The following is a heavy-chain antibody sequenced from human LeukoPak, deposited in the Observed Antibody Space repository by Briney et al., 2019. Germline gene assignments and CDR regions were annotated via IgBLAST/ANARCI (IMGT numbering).Heavy chain of an antibody. Sequence: GESLKVSCKGSGYSFTSYWIGWVRQMPGKGLEWMGIIYPGDSDTRYSPSFQGQVTISADKPISTAYLQWSSLKASDTAMYYCARSCRDGYRDFDYWGQGTLVTVSS. J-gene: IGHJ4*02. D-gene: IGHD5-24*01. CDR1: GYSFTSYW. CDR2: IYPGDSDT. CDR3: ARSCRDGYRDFDY. V-gene: IGHV5-51*04.